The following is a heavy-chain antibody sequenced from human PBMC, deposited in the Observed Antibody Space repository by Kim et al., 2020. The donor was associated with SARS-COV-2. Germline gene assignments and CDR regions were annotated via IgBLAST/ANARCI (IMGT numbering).Heavy chain of an antibody. CDR1: GFTFSSYG. J-gene: IGHJ4*02. Sequence: GGSLRLSCAASGFTFSSYGMHWVRQAPGKGLEWVAVISYDGSNKYYADSVKGRFTISRDNSKNTLYLQMNSLRAEDTAVYYCAKDWEWELLSHGEIDYWGQGTLVIVSS. CDR2: ISYDGSNK. CDR3: AKDWEWELLSHGEIDY. D-gene: IGHD1-26*01. V-gene: IGHV3-30*18.